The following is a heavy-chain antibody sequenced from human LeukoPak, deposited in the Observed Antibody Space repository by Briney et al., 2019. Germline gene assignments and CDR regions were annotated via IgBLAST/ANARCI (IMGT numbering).Heavy chain of an antibody. CDR1: GGSFGGYY. D-gene: IGHD3-22*01. V-gene: IGHV4-34*01. CDR3: ARLSLPQYYYDSSGYYGNFQH. J-gene: IGHJ1*01. CDR2: IYHSGGT. Sequence: KPSETLSLTCAVYGGSFGGYYWSWIRQPPGKGLEWIGEIYHSGGTYYNPSLKSRVTMSVDTSKNQFSLKLSSVTAADTAVYYCARLSLPQYYYDSSGYYGNFQHWGQGTLVTVSS.